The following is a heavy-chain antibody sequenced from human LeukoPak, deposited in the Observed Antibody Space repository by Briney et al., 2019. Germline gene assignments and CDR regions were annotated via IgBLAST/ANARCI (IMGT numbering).Heavy chain of an antibody. CDR1: GFTFSTYW. V-gene: IGHV3-74*01. CDR2: VSADGSST. D-gene: IGHD2-2*01. Sequence: GGSLRLSCAASGFTFSTYWMHWVRQAPGKGLVWVSRVSADGSSTTYADSVKGRFTISRDNAKNTLYLQMNSLRAEDTATYYCARGPISSNPGTWGQGTLVTVSS. J-gene: IGHJ5*02. CDR3: ARGPISSNPGT.